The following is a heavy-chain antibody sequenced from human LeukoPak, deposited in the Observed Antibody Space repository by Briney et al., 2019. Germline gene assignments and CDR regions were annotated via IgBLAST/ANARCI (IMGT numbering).Heavy chain of an antibody. CDR3: AQRRGPMSGGYDWFPP. J-gene: IGHJ5*02. CDR2: IHGGGYT. V-gene: IGHV4-34*01. CDR1: GGSFIDYY. D-gene: IGHD1-26*01. Sequence: SETLSLTCAVSGGSFIDYYWGWIRQPPGQGLEWIGDIHGGGYTNYNPSLMSRVTISVDTSKNQFSLTVNSVTAADTALYYCAQRRGPMSGGYDWFPPWRQGILVTV.